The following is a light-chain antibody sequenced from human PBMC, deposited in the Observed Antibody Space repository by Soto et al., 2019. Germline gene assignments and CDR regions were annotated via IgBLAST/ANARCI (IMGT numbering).Light chain of an antibody. CDR2: EVS. CDR1: SSDVGGYSY. CDR3: NSYTTLSNRV. Sequence: QSALTQPASVSGSPGQSITISCTGTSSDVGGYSYVSWYQQHPGKTPKLMIYEVSNRPSGVSDRFSGSKSGNTASLTISGLQAEDEANYYCNSYTTLSNRVFGTGTKLTVL. J-gene: IGLJ1*01. V-gene: IGLV2-14*01.